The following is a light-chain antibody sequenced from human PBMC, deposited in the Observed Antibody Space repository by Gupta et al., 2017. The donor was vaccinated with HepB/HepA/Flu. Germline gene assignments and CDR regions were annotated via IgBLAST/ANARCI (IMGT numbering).Light chain of an antibody. CDR1: QRVYNNY. V-gene: IGKV3-20*01. Sequence: DIVLTQSPGTLSLSAGERATLSCRASQRVYNNYLAWYQQKPGQAPRLLIYDASSRATGTPDRFAGSGSGTDFTLTINRLEPEDSALYFCQQFGGSPLYSFGQGTMMEIK. CDR3: QQFGGSPLYS. CDR2: DAS. J-gene: IGKJ2*03.